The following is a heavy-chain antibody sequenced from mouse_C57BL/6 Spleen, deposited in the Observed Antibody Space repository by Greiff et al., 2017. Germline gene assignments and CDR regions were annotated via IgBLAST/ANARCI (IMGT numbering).Heavy chain of an antibody. CDR2: IDPSDSYT. V-gene: IGHV1-69*01. J-gene: IGHJ2*01. D-gene: IGHD2-4*01. CDR1: GYTFTSYW. Sequence: QVQLQQPGAELVMPGASVKLSCKASGYTFTSYWMHWVKQRPGQGLEWIGDIDPSDSYTNYNQKFKGKSTLTVDKSSSTAYMQLSSLTSEDSAVYYCARQRDYDGPYYFDYWGQGTTLTVSS. CDR3: ARQRDYDGPYYFDY.